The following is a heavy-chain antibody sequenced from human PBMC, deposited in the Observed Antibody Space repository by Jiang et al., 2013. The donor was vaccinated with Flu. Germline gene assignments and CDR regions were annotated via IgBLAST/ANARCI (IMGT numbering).Heavy chain of an antibody. Sequence: MGWINPNSGGTNYAQKFQGRVTMTRDTSISTAYMELSRLRSDDTAVYYCARGRYGDYFDYWGQGTLVTVSS. J-gene: IGHJ4*02. CDR2: INPNSGGT. V-gene: IGHV1-2*02. D-gene: IGHD4-17*01. CDR3: ARGRYGDYFDY.